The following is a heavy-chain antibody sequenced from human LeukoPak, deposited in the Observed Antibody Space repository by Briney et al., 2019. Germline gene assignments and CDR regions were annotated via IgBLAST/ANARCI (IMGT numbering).Heavy chain of an antibody. CDR2: IYYSGST. J-gene: IGHJ5*02. V-gene: IGHV4-39*01. CDR1: GGSISGSSYY. CDR3: ARHSVHWIDPWGP. D-gene: IGHD1-1*01. Sequence: PSETLSLTCTVSGGSISGSSYYWGWIRQPPGKGLQWIGSIYYSGSTYYNPSLKSRVTISVDTSKNQFSLKLSSVTAADTAVYYCARHSVHWIDPWGPWGQGTLVTVSS.